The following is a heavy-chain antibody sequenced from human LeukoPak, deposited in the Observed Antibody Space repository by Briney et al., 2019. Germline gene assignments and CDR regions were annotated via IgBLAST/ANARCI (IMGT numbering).Heavy chain of an antibody. V-gene: IGHV4-59*01. Sequence: SETLSLTCTVSGTSISGYYWSWIRQPPGKGLELEWIGYVYYNERTNYNPSLKSRVTISGDMSKNQFSLRLSSVTAADTAVYYCARGSDSSGYYSSEDAFHIWGQGTMVTVSS. J-gene: IGHJ3*02. CDR1: GTSISGYY. D-gene: IGHD3-22*01. CDR2: VYYNERT. CDR3: ARGSDSSGYYSSEDAFHI.